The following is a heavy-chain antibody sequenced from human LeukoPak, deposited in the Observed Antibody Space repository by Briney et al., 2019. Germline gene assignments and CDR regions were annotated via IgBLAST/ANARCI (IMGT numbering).Heavy chain of an antibody. CDR2: IDWDDDK. CDR3: ARVRCGGDCYPDY. D-gene: IGHD2-21*02. J-gene: IGHJ4*02. Sequence: SGPALVKPTQTHTLTCTFSGFSLSTSGMRVSWIRQPPGKALEWLARIDWDDDKFYSTSLKTRLTISKDTSKNQVVLTMTNMDPVDTATYYCARVRCGGDCYPDYWGQGTLVTVSS. V-gene: IGHV2-70*04. CDR1: GFSLSTSGMR.